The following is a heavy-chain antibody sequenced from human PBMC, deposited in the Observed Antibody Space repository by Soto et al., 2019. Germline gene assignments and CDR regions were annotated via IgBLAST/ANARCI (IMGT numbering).Heavy chain of an antibody. CDR3: ARSTVGDGYNIDY. CDR2: IDLDGDK. D-gene: IGHD3-10*01. J-gene: IGHJ4*02. V-gene: IGHV2-70*01. CDR1: GFSPRTSGMC. Sequence: ESGPTLVNPTQTLTLTCTFSGFSPRTSGMCVSWIRQPPGKALEWLALIDLDGDKYYSTSLKTSLTISKDTSKNQVVLTMTNMDPVDTATYYCARSTVGDGYNIDYWGQGTLVTVSS.